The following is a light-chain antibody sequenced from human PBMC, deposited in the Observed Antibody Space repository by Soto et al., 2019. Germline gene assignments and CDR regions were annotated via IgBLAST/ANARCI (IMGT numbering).Light chain of an antibody. CDR1: SSNIGSRY. J-gene: IGLJ2*01. Sequence: QSVLTQPPSASGTPGQSLTISCSGSSSNIGSRYVYWYQHLPGTAPKLVIFEVTQRPSGVPARFSGSKSGNTASLTVSGLQPEDEADYYCSSYAGSYNLFGGGTKLTVL. CDR3: SSYAGSYNL. CDR2: EVT. V-gene: IGLV1-47*01.